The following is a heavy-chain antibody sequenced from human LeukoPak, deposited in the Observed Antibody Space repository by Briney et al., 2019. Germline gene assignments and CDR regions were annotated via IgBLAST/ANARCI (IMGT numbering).Heavy chain of an antibody. CDR2: INPSGGST. V-gene: IGHV1-46*01. Sequence: WASVKVSCKASGYTFTSYYMHWVRQAPGQGLEWMGIINPSGGSTSYAQKFQGRVTMTRDMSTSTVYMELSSLRSEDTAVYYCARDFMSIAARYYFDYWGQGTLVTVSS. CDR1: GYTFTSYY. D-gene: IGHD6-6*01. J-gene: IGHJ4*02. CDR3: ARDFMSIAARYYFDY.